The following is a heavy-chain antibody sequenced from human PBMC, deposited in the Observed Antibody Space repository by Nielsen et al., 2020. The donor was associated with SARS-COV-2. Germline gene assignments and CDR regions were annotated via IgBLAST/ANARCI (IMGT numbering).Heavy chain of an antibody. J-gene: IGHJ5*02. D-gene: IGHD2-2*01. CDR1: GFTFDDYT. CDR3: ASWGRYCSSTSCYYWFDP. CDR2: ISWDGGST. Sequence: GESLKISCAASGFTFDDYTMHWVRQAPGKGLEWVSLISWDGGSTYYTDSVKGRFTISRDNAKNSLYLQMNSLRADDTAVYYCASWGRYCSSTSCYYWFDPWGQGTLVTVSS. V-gene: IGHV3-43*01.